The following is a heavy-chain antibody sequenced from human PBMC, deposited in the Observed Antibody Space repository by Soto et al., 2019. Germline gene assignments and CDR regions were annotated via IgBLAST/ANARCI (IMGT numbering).Heavy chain of an antibody. CDR2: ISAYNGNT. CDR1: GYTFTDYY. V-gene: IGHV1-18*04. CDR3: ARVKGSGYHNWFDP. Sequence: ASVKVSCKASGYTFTDYYMHWVRQAPGQGLEWMGWISAYNGNTNYAQKLQGRVTMTTDTSTSTAYMELRSLRSDDTAVYYCARVKGSGYHNWFDPWGQGTLVTVSS. J-gene: IGHJ5*02. D-gene: IGHD3-22*01.